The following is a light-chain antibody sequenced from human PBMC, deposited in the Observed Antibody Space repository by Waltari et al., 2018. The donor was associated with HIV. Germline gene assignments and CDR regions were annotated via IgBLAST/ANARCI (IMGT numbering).Light chain of an antibody. Sequence: EIVLTQSPATLSLSPGERATLSCRASQSVSSYLAWYQQKPGQTPRLLIYDASNRATGIPARFSGSGSGTDFTLTISSLEPEDFAVYYCHQFGSSTSYTFGQGTKVEIK. CDR3: HQFGSSTSYT. V-gene: IGKV3-11*01. CDR2: DAS. CDR1: QSVSSY. J-gene: IGKJ2*01.